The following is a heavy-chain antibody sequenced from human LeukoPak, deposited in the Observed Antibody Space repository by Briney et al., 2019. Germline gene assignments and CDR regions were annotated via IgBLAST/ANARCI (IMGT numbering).Heavy chain of an antibody. J-gene: IGHJ3*02. CDR3: ARGHYCSSTSCYGRGAFDI. D-gene: IGHD2-2*01. CDR2: INHSRST. CDR1: GGSFSGYY. Sequence: SETLSLTCAVYGGSFSGYYWSWIRQPPGKGLEWIGEINHSRSTNYNPTLKSRVTISVDTSKNQFSLKLSSVTAADTAVYYCARGHYCSSTSCYGRGAFDIWGQGTMVTVSS. V-gene: IGHV4-34*01.